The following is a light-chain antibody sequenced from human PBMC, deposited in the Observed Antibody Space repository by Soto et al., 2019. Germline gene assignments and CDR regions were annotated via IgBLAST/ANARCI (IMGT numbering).Light chain of an antibody. CDR3: SSYACSYKYV. J-gene: IGLJ1*01. Sequence: QSVLTQQPSASGSPGQSVTISCTGTSSDVGGYNYVSRYQQHPGKAPKLMIYEVTKRPSGVPDRFSASKSDNTASLTVSGLQAEDEADYYCSSYACSYKYVFGTGSKVTV. CDR2: EVT. CDR1: SSDVGGYNY. V-gene: IGLV2-8*01.